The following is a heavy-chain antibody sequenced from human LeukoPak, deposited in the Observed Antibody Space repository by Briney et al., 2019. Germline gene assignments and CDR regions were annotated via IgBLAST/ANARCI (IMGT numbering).Heavy chain of an antibody. J-gene: IGHJ4*02. CDR2: IKQDGSEK. Sequence: GGSLRLSCASSGFTFSSYEMNWVRQAPGKGLEWVANIKQDGSEKYYVDSVKGRFTISRDNAKNSLYLQMNSLRAEDTAVYYCARDWDDCSGGSCYNFDYWGQGTLVTVSS. V-gene: IGHV3-7*01. CDR3: ARDWDDCSGGSCYNFDY. CDR1: GFTFSSYE. D-gene: IGHD2-15*01.